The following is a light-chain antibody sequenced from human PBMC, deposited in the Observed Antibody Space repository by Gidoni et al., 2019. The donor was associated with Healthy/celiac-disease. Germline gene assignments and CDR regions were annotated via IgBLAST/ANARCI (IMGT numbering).Light chain of an antibody. CDR1: QDISNY. Sequence: DIQMTQSPSSLSASVGDRVTITCQASQDISNYFNWYQQKPGKAPKLLIYDASNLETGVPSRFSGSGSGTDFTFTISSLQPEDIATYYCQQYDNLVYTFGQGTKLEIK. J-gene: IGKJ2*01. V-gene: IGKV1-33*01. CDR2: DAS. CDR3: QQYDNLVYT.